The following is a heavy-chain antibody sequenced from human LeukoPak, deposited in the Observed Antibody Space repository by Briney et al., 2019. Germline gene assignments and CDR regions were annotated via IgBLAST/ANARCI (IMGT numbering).Heavy chain of an antibody. Sequence: ASVKVSCKASGYTFTTYGISWVRQAPGQGLEWMGWISTYNGNTNYARKLQGRVTMTTDTSTSTAYMELRSLRSDDTAVYYCARGGSGWPSSYFDYWGQGTLVTVSS. CDR2: ISTYNGNT. CDR3: ARGGSGWPSSYFDY. J-gene: IGHJ4*02. D-gene: IGHD6-19*01. CDR1: GYTFTTYG. V-gene: IGHV1-18*01.